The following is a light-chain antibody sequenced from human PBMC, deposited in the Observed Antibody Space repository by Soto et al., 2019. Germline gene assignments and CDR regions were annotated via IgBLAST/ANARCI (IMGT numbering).Light chain of an antibody. V-gene: IGLV1-51*01. CDR3: GTWDSSLSAVV. CDR2: DNN. Sequence: QSVLTQPPSVSAAPGQTVTISCSGSSSNIGNKYLAWYQQLPGTAPKLLIYDNNKRPSGIPDRFSGSKYGTSATLRITGLQAGDEADYYCGTWDSSLSAVVFGGGTKVTVL. CDR1: SSNIGNKY. J-gene: IGLJ2*01.